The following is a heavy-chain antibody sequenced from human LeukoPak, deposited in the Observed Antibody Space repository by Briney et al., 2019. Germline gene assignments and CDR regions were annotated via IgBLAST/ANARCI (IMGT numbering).Heavy chain of an antibody. D-gene: IGHD3-9*01. CDR1: GFTFSSYA. CDR3: AKESQDILTGYYVFDY. CDR2: ISATGSST. Sequence: LPGGSLRLSCAASGFTFSSYAMSWVRQAPGRGLEWVSSISATGSSTYYALSVKGRFTLSRDNSKNMLYLQMNSLRVDDTALYYCAKESQDILTGYYVFDYWGQGTLVTVSS. J-gene: IGHJ4*02. V-gene: IGHV3-23*01.